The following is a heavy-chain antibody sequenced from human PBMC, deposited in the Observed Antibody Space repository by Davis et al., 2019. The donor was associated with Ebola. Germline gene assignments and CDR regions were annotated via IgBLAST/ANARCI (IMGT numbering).Heavy chain of an antibody. D-gene: IGHD3-3*01. J-gene: IGHJ4*02. V-gene: IGHV5-51*01. Sequence: KVSCKGSGYSFTSYWIGWVRQMPGKGLEWMGIIYPGDSDTRHSPSFQGQVTISADKSITTAYLQWSSLKASDTAMYYCARFLEWKADYWGQGTLVTVSS. CDR3: ARFLEWKADY. CDR2: IYPGDSDT. CDR1: GYSFTSYW.